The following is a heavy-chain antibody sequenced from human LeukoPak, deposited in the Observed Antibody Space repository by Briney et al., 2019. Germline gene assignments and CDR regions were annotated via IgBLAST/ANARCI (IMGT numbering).Heavy chain of an antibody. CDR1: GGSISSYY. CDR3: ARQIYSYGSVGYFAY. Sequence: SETLSLTCTVSGGSISSYYWSWIRQPPGKGLEWIGYIYYSGSTNYNPSLKSRVTISVDTSNNQFSLKLSSVTAADTAVYYCARQIYSYGSVGYFAYWGQGTLVTVSS. V-gene: IGHV4-59*08. D-gene: IGHD5-18*01. J-gene: IGHJ4*02. CDR2: IYYSGST.